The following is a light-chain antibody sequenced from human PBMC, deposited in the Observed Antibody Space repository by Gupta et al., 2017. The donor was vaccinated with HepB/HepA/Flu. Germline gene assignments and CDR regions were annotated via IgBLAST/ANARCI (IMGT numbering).Light chain of an antibody. CDR2: EVN. Sequence: QSTLTQPPSVSGSPGQSVAISCTGTNSDFGSYNRVSWYHQPPGGAPTLIILEVNNRPSGVPARFSCATSCNTASLIITGLQAEDEGDYYWCRSYKSTTPAGVFGGGTKLTVL. V-gene: IGLV2-18*02. J-gene: IGLJ3*02. CDR1: NSDFGSYNR. CDR3: RSYKSTTPAGV.